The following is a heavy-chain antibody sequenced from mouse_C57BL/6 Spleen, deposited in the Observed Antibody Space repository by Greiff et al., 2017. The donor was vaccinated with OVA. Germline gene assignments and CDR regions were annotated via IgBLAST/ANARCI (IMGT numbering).Heavy chain of an antibody. Sequence: EVKLMESGGGLVQPGGSLSLSCAASGFTFTDYYMSWVRQPPGKALEWLGFIRNKANGYTTEYSASVKGRFTISRDNSQSILYLQMNALRAEDSAYYYCTRSGGLLWIAYWGQGTLVTVSA. V-gene: IGHV7-3*01. CDR1: GFTFTDYY. J-gene: IGHJ3*01. CDR3: TRSGGLLWIAY. CDR2: IRNKANGYTT. D-gene: IGHD2-1*01.